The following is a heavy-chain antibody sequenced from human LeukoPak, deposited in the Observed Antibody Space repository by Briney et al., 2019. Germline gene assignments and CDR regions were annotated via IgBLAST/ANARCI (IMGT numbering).Heavy chain of an antibody. D-gene: IGHD5-24*01. CDR2: ISPTGSFT. CDR3: ARDISARDEAWWFDP. Sequence: ASVKVSCNASGYTFTSYDINWVRQAPGQGPEWMALISPTGSFTAYAQKFQGRVTLTRDLSTSTDYLELRSLRSEDTAVYYCARDISARDEAWWFDPWGQGTLVTVSS. J-gene: IGHJ5*02. CDR1: GYTFTSYD. V-gene: IGHV1-46*01.